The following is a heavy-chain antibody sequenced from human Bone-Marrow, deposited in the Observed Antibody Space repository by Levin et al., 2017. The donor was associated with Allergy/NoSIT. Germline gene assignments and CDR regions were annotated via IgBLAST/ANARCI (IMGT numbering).Heavy chain of an antibody. Sequence: PGGSLRLSCAASGFTFSSSVMSWVRQAPGKGLEWVSSISDSGGRTYYADSVKGRFTISRDNSKNTVYLQLNTLRAEDTALYYCANEVNSGAIGDWGQGTLVTVSS. V-gene: IGHV3-23*01. CDR2: ISDSGGRT. D-gene: IGHD1-26*01. CDR3: ANEVNSGAIGD. CDR1: GFTFSSSV. J-gene: IGHJ4*02.